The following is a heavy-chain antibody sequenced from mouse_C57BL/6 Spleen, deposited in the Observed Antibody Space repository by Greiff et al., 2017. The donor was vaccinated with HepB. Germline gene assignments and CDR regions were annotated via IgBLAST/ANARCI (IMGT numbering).Heavy chain of an antibody. CDR1: GYTFTSYW. D-gene: IGHD2-3*01. CDR3: ARDGYYLTGAMDY. V-gene: IGHV1-72*01. J-gene: IGHJ4*01. CDR2: IDPNSGGT. Sequence: QVQLKQPGAELVKPGASVKLSCKASGYTFTSYWMHWVKQRPGRGLEWIGRIDPNSGGTKYNEKFKSKATLTVDKPSSTAYMQLSSLTSEDSAVYYCARDGYYLTGAMDYWGQGTSVTVSS.